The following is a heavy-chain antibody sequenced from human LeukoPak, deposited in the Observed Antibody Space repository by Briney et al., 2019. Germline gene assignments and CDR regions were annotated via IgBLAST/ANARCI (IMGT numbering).Heavy chain of an antibody. Sequence: SETLSLTCSVSGYSISSGYYWGWIRQPPGKGLEWMGIIYQSGKTYCNPSLESRVTISVDTSKNQFSLKMNSMTAADTAMYYCARALSADAFDIWGQGTMVTVSS. CDR2: IYQSGKT. V-gene: IGHV4-38-2*02. CDR3: ARALSADAFDI. CDR1: GYSISSGYY. J-gene: IGHJ3*02.